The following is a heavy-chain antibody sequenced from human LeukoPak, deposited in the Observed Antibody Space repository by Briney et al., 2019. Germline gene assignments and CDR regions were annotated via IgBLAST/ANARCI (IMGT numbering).Heavy chain of an antibody. D-gene: IGHD6-6*01. CDR2: IYHADSDT. CDR3: ARQGCISARKNWLDP. Sequence: LGESLKISCKGCGYSFTSSWIAWVRQMPGKGLEWRGIIYHADSDTRYSPSFQGQVTISADKSIRTAYLQWSSLKASDTATYYCARQGCISARKNWLDPWGQGTLVTVSS. J-gene: IGHJ5*02. V-gene: IGHV5-51*01. CDR1: GYSFTSSW.